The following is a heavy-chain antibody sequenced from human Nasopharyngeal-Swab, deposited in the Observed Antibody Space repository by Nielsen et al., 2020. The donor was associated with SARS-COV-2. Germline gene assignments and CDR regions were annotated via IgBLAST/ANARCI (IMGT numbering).Heavy chain of an antibody. CDR1: GFTFNNYN. J-gene: IGHJ6*02. D-gene: IGHD3-3*01. Sequence: GVLKIPCAASGFTFNNYNFNWVRQAPGKGLEWVSSISSSSSYIYYADSVKGRFTISRDNAKNSLYLQMNSLRAEDTAVYYCARDGLDYDFWSAYFMDVWGQGTTVTVSS. V-gene: IGHV3-21*01. CDR3: ARDGLDYDFWSAYFMDV. CDR2: ISSSSSYI.